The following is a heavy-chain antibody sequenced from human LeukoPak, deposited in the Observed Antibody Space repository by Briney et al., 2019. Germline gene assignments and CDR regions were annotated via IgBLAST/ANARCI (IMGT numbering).Heavy chain of an antibody. CDR3: ATYRQVMLPFEA. D-gene: IGHD5-18*01. Sequence: GGSLRLSCAASGFTFSDFAMIWVRQPPGKGLEWVSSTFQGGGEIHYADSVRGRFTIPRDNSRSTLFLQMNSLRGEDTAIYYCATYRQVMLPFEAWGRGTLVTVSS. J-gene: IGHJ5*02. V-gene: IGHV3-23*01. CDR2: TFQGGGEI. CDR1: GFTFSDFA.